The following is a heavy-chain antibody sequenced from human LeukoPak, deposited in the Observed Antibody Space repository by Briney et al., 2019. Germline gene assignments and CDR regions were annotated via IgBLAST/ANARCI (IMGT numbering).Heavy chain of an antibody. CDR1: GFTFSSYS. CDR3: AAMVRGVIRFDY. D-gene: IGHD3-10*01. V-gene: IGHV3-21*04. Sequence: GGSLRLSCAASGFTFSSYSFNWVRQVPGKGLEWVSSITTTFYTYYTDSVKGRFTISRDNAKNSLYLQMISLRAEDTAVYCCAAMVRGVIRFDYWGQGTLVTVSS. CDR2: ITTTFYT. J-gene: IGHJ4*02.